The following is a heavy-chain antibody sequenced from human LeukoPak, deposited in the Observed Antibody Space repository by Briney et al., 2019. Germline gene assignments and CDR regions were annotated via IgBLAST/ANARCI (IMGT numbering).Heavy chain of an antibody. CDR1: GYTFTSYD. CDR2: MNPNSGNT. CDR3: ATVAAAGSGSDDILTGYYDN. J-gene: IGHJ4*02. D-gene: IGHD3-9*01. V-gene: IGHV1-8*01. Sequence: ASVKVSCKASGYTFTSYDINWVRQATGQGLEWMGWMNPNSGNTGYAQKFQGRVTMTRNTSISTAYMELSSLRSEDTAVYYCATVAAAGSGSDDILTGYYDNWGQGTLVTVST.